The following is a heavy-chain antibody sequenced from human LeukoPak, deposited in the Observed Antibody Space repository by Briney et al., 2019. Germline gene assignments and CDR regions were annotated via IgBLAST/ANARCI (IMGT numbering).Heavy chain of an antibody. J-gene: IGHJ4*02. V-gene: IGHV3-74*01. CDR3: ARDLEVRGELLYYFDY. CDR2: INSDGSST. Sequence: GGSLRLSCAASGFTFSSYWMHWVRHAPGKGLVWVSRINSDGSSTSYADSVKGRFTISRDNAKNTLYLQMNSLRAEDTAVYYCARDLEVRGELLYYFDYWGQGTLVTVSS. D-gene: IGHD3-10*01. CDR1: GFTFSSYW.